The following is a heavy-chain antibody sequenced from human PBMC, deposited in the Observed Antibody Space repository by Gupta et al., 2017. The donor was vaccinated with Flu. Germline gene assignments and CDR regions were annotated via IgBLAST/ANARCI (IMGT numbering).Heavy chain of an antibody. V-gene: IGHV3-48*01. CDR3: ARDEFIVGASELDY. CDR2: ISSTSSTI. J-gene: IGHJ4*02. Sequence: QAPGKVLEWVSYISSTSSTIYYADSVKGRFTISRDNAKNSLYLQMNSLRAEETAVYYGARDEFIVGASELDYWGQGTLVNVSS. D-gene: IGHD1-26*01.